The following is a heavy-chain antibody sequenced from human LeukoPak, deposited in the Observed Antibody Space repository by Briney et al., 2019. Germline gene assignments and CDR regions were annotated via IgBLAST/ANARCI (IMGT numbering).Heavy chain of an antibody. CDR1: GFTFSSYW. CDR3: VGGSYYFDY. J-gene: IGHJ4*02. CDR2: INSDGSTT. V-gene: IGHV3-74*01. D-gene: IGHD1-26*01. Sequence: GGSLRLSCAASGFTFSSYWMHWVRHAPGKGLVWVSRINSDGSTTSYADSVKGRITISRDNAKNALYLQMNSLRAEDTAVYYCVGGSYYFDYWGQGTLVTVSS.